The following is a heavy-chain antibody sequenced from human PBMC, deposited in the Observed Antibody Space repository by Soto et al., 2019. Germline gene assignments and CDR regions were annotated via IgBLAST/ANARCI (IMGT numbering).Heavy chain of an antibody. D-gene: IGHD3-22*01. V-gene: IGHV3-23*01. CDR2: ITAYGDNT. CDR3: VKHSSSYYYEY. J-gene: IGHJ4*02. Sequence: GGSLRLSCEASGFIFSSYAMSWVRQVPGKGLEWVSSITAYGDNTYYTDSVKGRFTISRDNSGSTLSLQMDSLSADDTAVYYCVKHSSSYYYEYRGQGTLLTVSS. CDR1: GFIFSSYA.